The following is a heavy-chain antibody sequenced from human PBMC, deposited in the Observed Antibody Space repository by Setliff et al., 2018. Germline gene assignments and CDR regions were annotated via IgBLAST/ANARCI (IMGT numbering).Heavy chain of an antibody. CDR1: GGSVSSTSYY. V-gene: IGHV4-39*01. CDR2: IYYTGTT. J-gene: IGHJ5*01. Sequence: PSETLSLTCTVSGGSVSSTSYYWGWIRQPPGKGLEWIGTIYYTGTTYYSPSLKSRVTISVDTSKNQSSLRLTSVTAADTAIYYCASRTTGPGGWFDYWGQGALVTVSS. D-gene: IGHD1-1*01. CDR3: ASRTTGPGGWFDY.